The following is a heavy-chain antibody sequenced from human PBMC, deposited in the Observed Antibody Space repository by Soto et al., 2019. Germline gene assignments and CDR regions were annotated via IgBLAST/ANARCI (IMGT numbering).Heavy chain of an antibody. D-gene: IGHD5-12*01. V-gene: IGHV3-30*03. J-gene: IGHJ6*02. CDR3: ARDRLYSHYAMDV. Sequence: QVQLVESGGGVVQPGRSLRLSCAASGFTFSHYGMHWVRQAPGKGLEWVAVISYDGNEKYYGDSVKGRFTISRDNSDNTMYLEMNSLRPEDTALYSCARDRLYSHYAMDVWGQGTTVTVSS. CDR2: ISYDGNEK. CDR1: GFTFSHYG.